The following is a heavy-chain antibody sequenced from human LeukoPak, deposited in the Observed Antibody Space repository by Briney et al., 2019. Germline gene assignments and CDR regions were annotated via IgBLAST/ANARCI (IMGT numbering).Heavy chain of an antibody. CDR3: ARAIVDTPNTFSY. CDR2: INSDGSST. CDR1: GFTFSSYW. Sequence: GASLRLSCAASGFTFSSYWMHWVRQAPGKGLVWVSRINSDGSSTIYADSVKGRFTISRDNAKNTLFLRMNSLRAEDTAVYFCARAIVDTPNTFSYWGQGALVTVSS. J-gene: IGHJ4*02. D-gene: IGHD5-18*01. V-gene: IGHV3-74*01.